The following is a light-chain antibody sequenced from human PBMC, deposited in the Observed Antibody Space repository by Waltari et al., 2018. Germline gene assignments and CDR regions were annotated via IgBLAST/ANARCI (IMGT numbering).Light chain of an antibody. Sequence: QSALTQPASVSGSPGQSITLSCTGSRIAVDSYNPVSWFQQKPGKAPKFIIYEVNKRPSGFSYRFSGSKSGNTASRTISGLQADDEADYYCCSYAGTSIYVFGSGTKVTV. V-gene: IGLV2-23*02. J-gene: IGLJ1*01. CDR3: CSYAGTSIYV. CDR2: EVN. CDR1: RIAVDSYNP.